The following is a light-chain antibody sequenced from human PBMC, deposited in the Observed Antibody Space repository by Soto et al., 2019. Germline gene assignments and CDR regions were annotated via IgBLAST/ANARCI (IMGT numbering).Light chain of an antibody. Sequence: EIVMTQSPATLSVSPGERASLSCRASQSVGSNLAWYHQKPGQAPRLLMYEASTRATGIPAGFSGSGSGTEFTLTISSLQSEDFAVYHCQQYDSWPLTFGGGTKVEIK. CDR1: QSVGSN. V-gene: IGKV3D-15*01. CDR3: QQYDSWPLT. CDR2: EAS. J-gene: IGKJ4*01.